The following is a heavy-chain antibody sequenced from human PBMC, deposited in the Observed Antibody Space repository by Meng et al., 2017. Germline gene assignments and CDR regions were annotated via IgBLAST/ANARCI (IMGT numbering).Heavy chain of an antibody. D-gene: IGHD3/OR15-3a*01. Sequence: SLKFSWAASGFTFSSYVMNWVRPAPGKGLEWVSYISSSGSTIYYADSVKGRITISSDNAKNSLYLQMNSLRADDTAVYYCARDHAGPVRPDPFDIWGQGTMVTVSS. J-gene: IGHJ3*02. CDR1: GFTFSSYV. CDR3: ARDHAGPVRPDPFDI. V-gene: IGHV3-48*03. CDR2: ISSSGSTI.